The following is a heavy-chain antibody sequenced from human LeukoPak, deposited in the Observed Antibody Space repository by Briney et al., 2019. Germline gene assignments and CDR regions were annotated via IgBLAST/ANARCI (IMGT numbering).Heavy chain of an antibody. CDR1: GGSFSGYY. CDR2: INHSGST. J-gene: IGHJ5*02. Sequence: SETLSLTCAVYGGSFSGYYWSWIRQPPGKGLEWIGEINHSGSTNYNPSLKSRVTISVDTSKNQFSLKLSSVTAADTAVYYCARGHESSGPLGWFDPWGQGTLVTVFS. D-gene: IGHD3-22*01. V-gene: IGHV4-34*01. CDR3: ARGHESSGPLGWFDP.